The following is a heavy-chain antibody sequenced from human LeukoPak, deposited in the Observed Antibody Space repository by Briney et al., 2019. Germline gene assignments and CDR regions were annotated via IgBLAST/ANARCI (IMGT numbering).Heavy chain of an antibody. Sequence: PSETLSLTCAVYGGSFSGYYWSWIRQPPGKGLEWIGEINHSGSTNYNPSLKSRVTISVDTSKNQFSLKLSSVTAADTAAYYCAREYCSSTSCSHFDYWGQGTLVTVSS. J-gene: IGHJ4*02. CDR3: AREYCSSTSCSHFDY. V-gene: IGHV4-34*01. CDR1: GGSFSGYY. D-gene: IGHD2-2*01. CDR2: INHSGST.